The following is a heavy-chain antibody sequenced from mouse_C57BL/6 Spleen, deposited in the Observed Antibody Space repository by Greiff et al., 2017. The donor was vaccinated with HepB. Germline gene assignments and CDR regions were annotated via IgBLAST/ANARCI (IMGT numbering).Heavy chain of an antibody. D-gene: IGHD2-3*01. CDR3: ARKDGYYVRNAMDY. Sequence: QVQLQQPGAELVKPGASVKMSCKASGYTFTSYWITWVKQRPGQGLEWIGDIYPGSGSTNYNEKFKGKATLTVDTSSSTAYMQLSSLTSEDSAVYYCARKDGYYVRNAMDYWGQGTSVTVSS. J-gene: IGHJ4*01. CDR2: IYPGSGST. V-gene: IGHV1-55*01. CDR1: GYTFTSYW.